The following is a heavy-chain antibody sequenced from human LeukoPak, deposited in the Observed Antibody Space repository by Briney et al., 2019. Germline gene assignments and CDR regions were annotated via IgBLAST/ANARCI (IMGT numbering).Heavy chain of an antibody. J-gene: IGHJ6*03. CDR2: IYYSGTT. D-gene: IGHD5-18*01. CDR1: GVSISSSSYY. CDR3: ADTSYYYYYMDV. V-gene: IGHV4-39*01. Sequence: SETLSLTCTVSGVSISSSSYYWGWIRQPPGKGLEWIGSIYYSGTTYYNPSLKSRVTISVDTSKNQFSLKLTSVSAADTAVYYCADTSYYYYYMDVWGKGTTVTVSS.